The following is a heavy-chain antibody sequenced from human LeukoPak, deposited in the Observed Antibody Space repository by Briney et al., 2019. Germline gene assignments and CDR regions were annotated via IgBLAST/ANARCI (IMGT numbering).Heavy chain of an antibody. J-gene: IGHJ4*02. CDR3: AKDYLGSSRSMDS. Sequence: GGSLRLSCAASGFTFSGSGMSWVRQAPGKGLEWVAGSSSDGKNNFYVDSAKGRFTVSRDYSKNTLYLQMNNLRTEDTAVYFCAKDYLGSSRSMDSWGRGTLVTVSS. CDR1: GFTFSGSG. V-gene: IGHV3-30*18. CDR2: SSSDGKNN. D-gene: IGHD2-2*01.